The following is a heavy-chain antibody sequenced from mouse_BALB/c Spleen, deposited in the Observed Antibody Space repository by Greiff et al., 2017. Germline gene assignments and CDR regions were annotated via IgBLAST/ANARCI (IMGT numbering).Heavy chain of an antibody. CDR3: ARGGYGNYDYYAMDY. Sequence: VKLMESGPGLVAPSQSLSITCTVSGFSLTSYGVHWVRQPPGKGLEWLGVIWAGGSTNYNSALMSRLSISKDNSKSQVFLKMNSLQTDDTAMYYCARGGYGNYDYYAMDYWGQGTSVTVSS. J-gene: IGHJ4*01. V-gene: IGHV2-9*02. D-gene: IGHD2-10*02. CDR1: GFSLTSYG. CDR2: IWAGGST.